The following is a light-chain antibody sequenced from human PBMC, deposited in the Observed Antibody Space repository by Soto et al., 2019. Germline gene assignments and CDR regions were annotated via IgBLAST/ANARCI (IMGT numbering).Light chain of an antibody. V-gene: IGLV2-23*02. J-gene: IGLJ1*01. CDR1: SSDVGSYNL. CDR3: CSYAGSFYV. Sequence: QSALTQPASVSGSPGQSITISCTGTSSDVGSYNLVSWYQQHPGKAPKLLIYEVSKRASGVSNRFSGSKSGNTASLTISGLQAEDEADYYGCSYAGSFYVFGTGTKLTVL. CDR2: EVS.